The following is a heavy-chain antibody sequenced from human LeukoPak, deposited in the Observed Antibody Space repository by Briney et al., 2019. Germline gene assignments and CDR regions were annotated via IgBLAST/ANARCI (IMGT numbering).Heavy chain of an antibody. D-gene: IGHD3-22*01. J-gene: IGHJ4*02. V-gene: IGHV3-66*01. CDR2: IYSGGST. CDR1: GFTVSNNY. CDR3: AREPTYYYDSSGYCDY. Sequence: GGSLRLSCAASGFTVSNNYMSWVRQAPGKGLEWVSIIYSGGSTYYADSVKGRFTISRDNAKNSLYLQMNSLRAEDTAVYYCAREPTYYYDSSGYCDYWGQGTLVTVSS.